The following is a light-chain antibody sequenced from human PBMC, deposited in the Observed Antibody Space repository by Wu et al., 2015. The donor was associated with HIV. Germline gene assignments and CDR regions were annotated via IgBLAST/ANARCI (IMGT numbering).Light chain of an antibody. J-gene: IGKJ5*01. CDR2: DAS. CDR1: QSVDSY. V-gene: IGKV3-11*01. CDR3: QQRSNWPPIT. Sequence: EIVLTQSPATLSLSPGERATLSCRASQSVDSYLAWYQQKPGQAPRLLIYDASNRATGIPARFSGSGSGTDFTLTIRSLEPEDFAVYYCQQRSNWPPITFGQGTRLDIK.